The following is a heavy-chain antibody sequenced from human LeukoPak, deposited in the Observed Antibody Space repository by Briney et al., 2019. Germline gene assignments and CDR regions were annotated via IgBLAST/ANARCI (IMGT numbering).Heavy chain of an antibody. CDR3: ARRTGPPAYAFDI. CDR1: GGSFSGYY. CDR2: IYYSGST. Sequence: SETLSLTCAVYGGSFSGYYWSWIRQPPGKGLEWIGYIYYSGSTNYNPSLKSRVTISVDTSKNQFSLKLSSVTAADTAVYYCARRTGPPAYAFDIWGQGTMVTVSS. V-gene: IGHV4-59*01. D-gene: IGHD1-14*01. J-gene: IGHJ3*02.